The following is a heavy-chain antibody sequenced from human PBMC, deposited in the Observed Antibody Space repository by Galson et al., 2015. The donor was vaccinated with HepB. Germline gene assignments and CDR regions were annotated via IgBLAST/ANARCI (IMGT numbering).Heavy chain of an antibody. CDR3: AKSQRGPYYYAMDV. D-gene: IGHD3-10*01. J-gene: IGHJ6*02. V-gene: IGHV3-23*01. Sequence: SLRLSCAASGFTFSSYAMSWVRQAPGKGLEWVATVSGSGGDTNYADSAKGRFSISRDNSKNTVFLQMNSLRAEDTAVYYCAKSQRGPYYYAMDVWGQGTTVTVS. CDR2: VSGSGGDT. CDR1: GFTFSSYA.